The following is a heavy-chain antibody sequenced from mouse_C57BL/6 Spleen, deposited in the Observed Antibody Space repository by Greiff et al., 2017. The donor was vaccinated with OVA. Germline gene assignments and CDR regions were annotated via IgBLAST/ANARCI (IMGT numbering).Heavy chain of an antibody. D-gene: IGHD4-1*01. J-gene: IGHJ4*01. CDR1: GFSLTSYG. V-gene: IGHV2-2*01. CDR2: IWSGGST. Sequence: VKLVESGPGLVQPSQSLSITCTVSGFSLTSYGVHWVRQSPGKGLEWLGVIWSGGSTDYNAAFISRLSISKDNSKSQVFFKMNSLQADDTAIYYCARGWDEGDYYAMDYWGQGTSVTVSS. CDR3: ARGWDEGDYYAMDY.